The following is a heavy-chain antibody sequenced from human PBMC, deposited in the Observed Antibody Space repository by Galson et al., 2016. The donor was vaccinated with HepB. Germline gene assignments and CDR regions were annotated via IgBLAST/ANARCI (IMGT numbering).Heavy chain of an antibody. V-gene: IGHV1-24*01. J-gene: IGHJ4*02. CDR1: GYTLTQLS. D-gene: IGHD5-12*01. CDR2: YDPDRGGT. Sequence: SVKVSCKVSGYTLTQLSFHWVRQAPGKGLEWMGGYDPDRGGTIYAQKFQGRLTMTEDTSTDTAYMDLFSLRSEDTAIYYCATVPPYSCYDMSLVYWGQGTLVTVSS. CDR3: ATVPPYSCYDMSLVY.